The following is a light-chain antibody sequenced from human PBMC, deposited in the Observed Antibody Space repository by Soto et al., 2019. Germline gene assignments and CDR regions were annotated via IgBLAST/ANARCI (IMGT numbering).Light chain of an antibody. CDR3: QKYDSAPLT. Sequence: DIQMTQSPSSLSASVGDRVTITCRASQGIRNYLAWYQQKPGEVPKLLIYGAFTLQAGVPSRFSGSGSGTDFTLTISSLQLEDVATYYCQKYDSAPLTFGGGTKVEIK. V-gene: IGKV1-27*01. J-gene: IGKJ4*01. CDR2: GAF. CDR1: QGIRNY.